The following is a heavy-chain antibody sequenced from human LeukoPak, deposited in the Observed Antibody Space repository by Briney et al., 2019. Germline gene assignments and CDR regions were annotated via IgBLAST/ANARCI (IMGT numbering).Heavy chain of an antibody. V-gene: IGHV3-20*04. Sequence: GGSLRLSCAASGFSFEDYGMSWVRQAPGKGLEWVSGSSWKGGITAYADSVKGRFTIARDNAKKSLYLQMNSLRAEDTAFYYCARDVLYGLDQNSGWYGFDSWGQGTLVTVSS. D-gene: IGHD6-19*01. CDR1: GFSFEDYG. J-gene: IGHJ4*02. CDR2: SSWKGGIT. CDR3: ARDVLYGLDQNSGWYGFDS.